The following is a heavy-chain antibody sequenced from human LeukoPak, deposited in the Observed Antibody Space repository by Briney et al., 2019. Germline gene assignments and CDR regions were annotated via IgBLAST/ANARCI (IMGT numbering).Heavy chain of an antibody. CDR2: ISGSGGST. Sequence: GGSLRLSCAASGFTFSSYAMSWVRQAPGKGLEWVSAISGSGGSTYYADSVKGRFTISRDNSKNTLYPQMNSLRAEDTAVYYCARSRVVATYGYWGQGTLVTVSS. V-gene: IGHV3-23*01. CDR3: ARSRVVATYGY. CDR1: GFTFSSYA. J-gene: IGHJ4*02. D-gene: IGHD5-12*01.